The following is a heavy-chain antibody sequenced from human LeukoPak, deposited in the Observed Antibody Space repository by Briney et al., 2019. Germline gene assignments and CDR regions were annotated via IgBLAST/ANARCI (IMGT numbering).Heavy chain of an antibody. V-gene: IGHV1-18*01. CDR3: ARDKKFVGWHHGNSVGY. D-gene: IGHD4-23*01. CDR1: GYTFVTYG. J-gene: IGHJ4*02. Sequence: ASVMVSCKASGYTFVTYGISWVRQAPGQGLEWMGWINPHKDNTNYAQKFQDRVTMTTDTSTSTAYMELRALRSDDTAVYYCARDKKFVGWHHGNSVGYWGQGTLVTVSS. CDR2: INPHKDNT.